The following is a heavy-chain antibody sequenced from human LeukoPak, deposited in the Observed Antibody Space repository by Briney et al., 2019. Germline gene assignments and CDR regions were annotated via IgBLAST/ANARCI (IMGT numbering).Heavy chain of an antibody. J-gene: IGHJ1*01. Sequence: AGSQTVSCAASGFTFSSYAMSWVRQAPGKGLEWVSAISGGGGSTYYAASVKGQFTISRDNSKNTLYLQMNSLRVEDTAVYYCAKCRTGSCSWGQGTIDPVSS. CDR3: AKCRTGSCS. V-gene: IGHV3-23*01. D-gene: IGHD2-2*01. CDR1: GFTFSSYA. CDR2: ISGGGGST.